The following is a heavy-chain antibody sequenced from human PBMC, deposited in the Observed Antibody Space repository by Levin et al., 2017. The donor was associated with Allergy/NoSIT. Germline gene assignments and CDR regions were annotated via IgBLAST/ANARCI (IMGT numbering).Heavy chain of an antibody. CDR3: ARDLEGFSGYNPYCYMDV. Sequence: PSETLSLTCSVSGDSISRGFYYWSWIRQPAGEGLEWIGRIYVTGSTTYSSSLKSRVTISLDRSKDQVSLKINSVTAADTAVYYCARDLEGFSGYNPYCYMDVWGKGTTVTVSS. D-gene: IGHD5-12*01. J-gene: IGHJ6*03. V-gene: IGHV4-61*02. CDR2: IYVTGST. CDR1: GDSISRGFYY.